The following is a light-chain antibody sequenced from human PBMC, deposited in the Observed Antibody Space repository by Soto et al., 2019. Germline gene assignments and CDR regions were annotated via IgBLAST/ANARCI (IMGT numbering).Light chain of an antibody. Sequence: DIQMTQSPSSLSASVGDRVTITCRASQTIDSWLAWYQQRPGKPPNLLIYKASTLASGVPSRFSGSGSGTEFTLTISSLQPDDFATYYCLQYHTYRTFGQGTKVDI. CDR3: LQYHTYRT. CDR2: KAS. J-gene: IGKJ1*01. V-gene: IGKV1-5*03. CDR1: QTIDSW.